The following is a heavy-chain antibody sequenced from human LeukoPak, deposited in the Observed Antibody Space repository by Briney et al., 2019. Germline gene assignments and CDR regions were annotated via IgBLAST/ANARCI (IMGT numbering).Heavy chain of an antibody. D-gene: IGHD6-25*01. V-gene: IGHV4-59*01. J-gene: IGHJ5*02. CDR2: IHSSGIT. Sequence: SETLSLTCTVSGDSISGYYWSWIRQPPGKGLEWIAFIHSSGITNYNPSLKRRVSISVDTSNNQFSLNVNSVTAADTAVYYCARGGASSEWFDPWGQGTLVTVSS. CDR3: ARGGASSEWFDP. CDR1: GDSISGYY.